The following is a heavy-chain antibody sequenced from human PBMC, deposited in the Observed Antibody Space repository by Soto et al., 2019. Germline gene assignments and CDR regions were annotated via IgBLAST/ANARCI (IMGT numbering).Heavy chain of an antibody. CDR2: IRGSGGST. Sequence: GGSLRLSCAASGFTFSSYAMGWVRQAPGKGLEWGSAIRGSGGSTYYADSVKGRFTISRDNSKNTLYLQMNSLRAEQTAVYYCAKASTGYSYAHWGQGTLVTVSS. V-gene: IGHV3-23*01. CDR3: AKASTGYSYAH. CDR1: GFTFSSYA. J-gene: IGHJ4*02. D-gene: IGHD5-18*01.